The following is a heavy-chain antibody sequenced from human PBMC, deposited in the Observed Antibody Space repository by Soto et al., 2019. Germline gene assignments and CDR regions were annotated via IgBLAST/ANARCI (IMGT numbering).Heavy chain of an antibody. CDR3: ARNSGRYFDWLLSFDY. Sequence: GGSLRLSCAASGFTFSSYAMHWVRQAPGKGLEWVAVISYDGSNKYYADSVKGRFTISRDNSKNTLYPQMNSLRAEDTAVYYCARNSGRYFDWLLSFDYWGQGTLVTVSS. CDR1: GFTFSSYA. CDR2: ISYDGSNK. D-gene: IGHD3-9*01. J-gene: IGHJ4*02. V-gene: IGHV3-30-3*01.